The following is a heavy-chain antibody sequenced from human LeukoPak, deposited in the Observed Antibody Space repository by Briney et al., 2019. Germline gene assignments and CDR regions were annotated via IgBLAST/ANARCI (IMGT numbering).Heavy chain of an antibody. Sequence: GGSLRLSCSVSGFTFSTYVMHWVRQAPWKGLEYVSAISSNGDNTYYADSVKGRFTISRDNSKNTLYLQMSSLRADDTAVYYCVRVTGYWGQGTLVTVSS. CDR1: GFTFSTYV. CDR3: VRVTGY. V-gene: IGHV3-64D*06. J-gene: IGHJ4*02. CDR2: ISSNGDNT.